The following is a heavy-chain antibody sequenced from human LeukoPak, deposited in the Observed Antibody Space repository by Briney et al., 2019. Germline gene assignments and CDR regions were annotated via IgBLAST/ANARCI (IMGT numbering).Heavy chain of an antibody. CDR2: ISGNGVYT. J-gene: IGHJ3*01. V-gene: IGHV3-11*06. D-gene: IGHD6-19*01. CDR3: ARDGYSSGWYF. CDR1: GFPFSDHY. Sequence: GSLRLSCAASGFPFSDHYMSWIRQAPGKGLEWVSYISGNGVYTKYADSVKGRFTIYRDNAKSSLYLQMDSLRAEDTGVYYCARDGYSSGWYFWGQGTMVTVSS.